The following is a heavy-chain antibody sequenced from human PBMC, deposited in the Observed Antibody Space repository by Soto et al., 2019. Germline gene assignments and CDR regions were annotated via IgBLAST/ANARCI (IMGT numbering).Heavy chain of an antibody. CDR2: ISAYNGNT. CDR3: ARRGPYAILTGYTWFDP. Sequence: ASVKVSCKASGYTFTSYGISWVRQAPGQGLEWMGWISAYNGNTNYAQKLQGRVTMTTDTSTSTAYMELRSLRSDDTAVYYCARRGPYAILTGYTWFDPWGQGTLVTVSS. D-gene: IGHD3-9*01. CDR1: GYTFTSYG. V-gene: IGHV1-18*04. J-gene: IGHJ5*02.